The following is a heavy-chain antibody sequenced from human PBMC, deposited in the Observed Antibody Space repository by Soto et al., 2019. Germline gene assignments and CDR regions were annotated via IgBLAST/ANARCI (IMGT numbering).Heavy chain of an antibody. CDR2: IIPIFGTA. CDR1: GGTFSRYA. Sequence: ASVTVSCTASGGTFSRYAISWVRQATGQGLEWMGGIIPIFGTANYAQKFQGRVTMTTDTSTSTAYMELRSLRSDDTAVYYCARDAGYDSSGHGFDYWGQGTLVTV. D-gene: IGHD3-22*01. V-gene: IGHV1-69*05. J-gene: IGHJ4*02. CDR3: ARDAGYDSSGHGFDY.